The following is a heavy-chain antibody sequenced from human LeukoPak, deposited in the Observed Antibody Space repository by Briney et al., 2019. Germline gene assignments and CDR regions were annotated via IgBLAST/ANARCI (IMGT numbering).Heavy chain of an antibody. V-gene: IGHV4-38-2*02. J-gene: IGHJ4*02. CDR3: ARFALYDWNYRDY. D-gene: IGHD1-20*01. CDR1: GYSISSGYY. CDR2: IYHSGST. Sequence: SETLSLTCTVSGYSISSGYYWGWIRQPPGKGLEWIGSIYHSGSTYYNPSLKSRVTISVDTSKNQFSLKLSSVTAADTAVYYCARFALYDWNYRDYWGQGTLVTVSS.